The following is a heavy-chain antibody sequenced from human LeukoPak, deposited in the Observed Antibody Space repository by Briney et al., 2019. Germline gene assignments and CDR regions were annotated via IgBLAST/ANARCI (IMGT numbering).Heavy chain of an antibody. CDR3: ARDGPNSSSWYYSSAFDI. D-gene: IGHD6-13*01. V-gene: IGHV4-4*07. CDR1: GGSISSYY. J-gene: IGHJ3*02. Sequence: SETLSLTCTVSGGSISSYYWSWIRQPAGKGLEWIGRIYTSGSTNYNPSLKSRVTMSVDTSKNQFSLKLSSVTAADTAVYYCARDGPNSSSWYYSSAFDIWGQGTMVTVSS. CDR2: IYTSGST.